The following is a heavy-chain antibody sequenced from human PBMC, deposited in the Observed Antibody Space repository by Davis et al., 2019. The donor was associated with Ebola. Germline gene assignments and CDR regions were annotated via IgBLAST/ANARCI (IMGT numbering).Heavy chain of an antibody. CDR1: GGSFSGYY. J-gene: IGHJ4*02. Sequence: SETLSLTCAVYGGSFSGYYWSWIRQPPGKGLEWIGEINHSGSTNYNPSLKSRVTISVDTSKNQFSLKLSSVTAADTAVYYCARLKADGDYGVDYWGQGTLVTVSS. CDR3: ARLKADGDYGVDY. CDR2: INHSGST. V-gene: IGHV4-34*01. D-gene: IGHD4-17*01.